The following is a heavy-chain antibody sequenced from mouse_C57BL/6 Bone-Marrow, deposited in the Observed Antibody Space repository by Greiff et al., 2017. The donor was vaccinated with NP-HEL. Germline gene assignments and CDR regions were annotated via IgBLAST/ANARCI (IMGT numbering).Heavy chain of an antibody. V-gene: IGHV6-6*01. CDR2: IRHKANNHAT. CDR3: TRPYYDPYYYAMDY. Sequence: EVHLVESGGGLVQPGGSMKLSCAASGFTFSDAWMDWVRQSPEQGLEWVAEIRHKANNHATYYAESVKGRFTISRDDSKSSVYLQMNSLRAEDTGIYYSTRPYYDPYYYAMDYWGQGTSVTVSS. D-gene: IGHD2-10*01. J-gene: IGHJ4*01. CDR1: GFTFSDAW.